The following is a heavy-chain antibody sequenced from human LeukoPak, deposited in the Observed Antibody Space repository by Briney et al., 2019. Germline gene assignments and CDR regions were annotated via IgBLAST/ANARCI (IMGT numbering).Heavy chain of an antibody. CDR2: MNPNSGNT. J-gene: IGHJ3*02. CDR3: ARGSDSGSYYLDAFDI. CDR1: GYTFTSYD. V-gene: IGHV1-8*01. D-gene: IGHD1-26*01. Sequence: ASVKVSCKASGYTFTSYDINWVRQATGQGLEWMGWMNPNSGNTGYAQKFQGRVTMTRNTSISTAYMELSSLRSEDTAAYYCARGSDSGSYYLDAFDIWGQGTMVTVSS.